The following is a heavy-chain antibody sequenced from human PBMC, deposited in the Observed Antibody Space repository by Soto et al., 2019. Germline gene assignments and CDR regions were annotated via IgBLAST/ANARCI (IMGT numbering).Heavy chain of an antibody. Sequence: QVQLQESGPGLVKPSQTLSLTCTVSGGSTNNDNYYWSWIRQHPGKGLEWIGHIYYRGATYYNPSLKSRGTISADTSKTQFTLKLSSVTAADTAVYDCARAVAGAEDFDYWGQGTLVTVSS. CDR2: IYYRGAT. J-gene: IGHJ4*02. CDR1: GGSTNNDNYY. CDR3: ARAVAGAEDFDY. D-gene: IGHD6-19*01. V-gene: IGHV4-31*03.